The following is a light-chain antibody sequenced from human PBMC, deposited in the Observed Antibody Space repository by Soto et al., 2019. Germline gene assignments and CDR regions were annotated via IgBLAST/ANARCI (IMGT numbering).Light chain of an antibody. CDR1: QGIGNA. V-gene: IGKV1-5*03. CDR3: QQYSSSSSGT. CDR2: QAS. J-gene: IGKJ1*01. Sequence: IQMTQSPSSLSASVGDRVTISCRASQGIGNALGWYQQKPGKPPKVLIYQASSLESGVPSRFSGSGSGTEFTLTISSLQPDDFATYYCQQYSSSSSGTFGQGTKVDIK.